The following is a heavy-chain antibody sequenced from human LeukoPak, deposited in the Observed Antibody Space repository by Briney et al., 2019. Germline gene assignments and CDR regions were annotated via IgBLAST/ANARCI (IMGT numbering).Heavy chain of an antibody. J-gene: IGHJ6*03. D-gene: IGHD3-3*01. CDR2: IKQDGSEK. Sequence: GGSLRLSCAASGFTFSNYWMTWVRQAPGKGLEWVADIKQDGSEKLYVKSVRGRFTISRDNAKMSLFLQMNSLRAEDTAVYYCARDNGVVHGVYYMDVWGKGTTVIVS. V-gene: IGHV3-7*01. CDR3: ARDNGVVHGVYYMDV. CDR1: GFTFSNYW.